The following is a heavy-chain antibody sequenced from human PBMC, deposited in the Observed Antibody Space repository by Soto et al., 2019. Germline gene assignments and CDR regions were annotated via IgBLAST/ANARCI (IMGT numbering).Heavy chain of an antibody. V-gene: IGHV1-46*03. Sequence: QVQLVQSGAEVKKPGASVKISCEASGYTFTTYYMHWVRQAPGQGLEWMGMIDPSGGSASYAQKFQGRVTMTRDTTTSTVYMELSSLRSDDTAVYYCVRGWGSANPFGYWGQGTLVNVSS. CDR2: IDPSGGSA. J-gene: IGHJ4*02. CDR1: GYTFTTYY. CDR3: VRGWGSANPFGY. D-gene: IGHD3-16*01.